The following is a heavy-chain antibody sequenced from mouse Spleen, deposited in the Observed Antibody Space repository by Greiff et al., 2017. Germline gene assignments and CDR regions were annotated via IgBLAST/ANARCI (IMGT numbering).Heavy chain of an antibody. CDR1: GFTFSTYA. V-gene: IGHV5-9-3*01. CDR3: VRQTYFDY. J-gene: IGHJ2*01. CDR2: INNNGGDT. Sequence: EVKLMESGGGLVKLGGSLKLSCAASGFTFSTYAMSWVRQTPEKRLEWVATINNNGGDTYYPDSVKGRFTISRDNAKNTLYLQMSSLKSEDSAMYYCVRQTYFDYWGQGTTLTVSS.